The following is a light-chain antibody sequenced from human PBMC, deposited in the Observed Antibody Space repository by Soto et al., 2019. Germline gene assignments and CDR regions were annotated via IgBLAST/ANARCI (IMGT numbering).Light chain of an antibody. J-gene: IGLJ1*01. Sequence: QSVLTQPPSVSGAPGQRVTISCTGSSSNIGARFDVHWYQHLPGTAPKLLIYGNNNRPSGVPDRFSGSKSGTSASLAITGLQAEDEADYYCPSYDSSLSGYVFGTGTKLTVL. CDR1: SSNIGARFD. CDR3: PSYDSSLSGYV. CDR2: GNN. V-gene: IGLV1-40*01.